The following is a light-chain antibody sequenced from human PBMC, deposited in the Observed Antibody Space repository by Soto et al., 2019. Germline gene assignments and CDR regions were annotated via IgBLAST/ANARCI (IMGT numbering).Light chain of an antibody. CDR1: QGISSY. J-gene: IGKJ5*01. V-gene: IGKV1-9*01. Sequence: DIQLTQSPSFLSASVGDRVTITCRASQGISSYLAWYQQKPGKAPKFLIYAASTLQSGVPSRFSGSGSGTEFTLTISSLQPEDFATYYCQQLNSYPPYFGQGTRLEIK. CDR3: QQLNSYPPY. CDR2: AAS.